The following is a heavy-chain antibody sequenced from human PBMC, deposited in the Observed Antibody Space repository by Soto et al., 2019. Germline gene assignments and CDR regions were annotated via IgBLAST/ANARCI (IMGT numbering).Heavy chain of an antibody. CDR3: AKSGLSGSYYAGD. Sequence: EVQLLESGGGLVQPGGSLRLSCAASGFTFSSYAMSWVRQAPGKGLEWVSGISGSGGSTYYADSVKGRFTISRDNPKNTLYLQMNSLRAEDTAIYYCAKSGLSGSYYAGDWGQGTLVTVSS. J-gene: IGHJ4*02. CDR2: ISGSGGST. CDR1: GFTFSSYA. D-gene: IGHD1-26*01. V-gene: IGHV3-23*01.